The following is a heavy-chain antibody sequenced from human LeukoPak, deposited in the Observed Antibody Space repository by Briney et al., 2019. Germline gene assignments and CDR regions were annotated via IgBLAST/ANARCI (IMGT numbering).Heavy chain of an antibody. CDR1: GGSISSSY. CDR2: IYYSGST. CDR3: ARAEYSSSWYGGGYYYYMDV. D-gene: IGHD6-13*01. V-gene: IGHV4-59*01. J-gene: IGHJ6*03. Sequence: ETLSLTCTVSGGSISSSYWSWIRQPPGKGLGWMGYIYYSGSTNYNHSLKSRVTISVDTSKNQFSLKLSSVTAADTAVYCCARAEYSSSWYGGGYYYYMDVWGKGTTVTVSS.